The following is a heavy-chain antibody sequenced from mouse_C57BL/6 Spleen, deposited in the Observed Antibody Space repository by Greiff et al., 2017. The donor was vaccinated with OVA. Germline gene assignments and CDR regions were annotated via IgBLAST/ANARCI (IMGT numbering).Heavy chain of an antibody. J-gene: IGHJ2*01. V-gene: IGHV1-55*01. CDR3: AIAYDGYYPFDY. Sequence: VQLQQSGAELVKPGDSVKMSCKASGYTFTSYWITWVKQRPGQGLEWIGDIDPGSGSTNYNQKFKSKATLTEDTSSITAFMPLSSLTSEDSAVYYCAIAYDGYYPFDYWGQGTTLTVSS. D-gene: IGHD2-3*01. CDR2: IDPGSGST. CDR1: GYTFTSYW.